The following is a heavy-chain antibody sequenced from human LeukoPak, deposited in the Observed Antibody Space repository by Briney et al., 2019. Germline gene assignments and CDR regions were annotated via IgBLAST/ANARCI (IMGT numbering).Heavy chain of an antibody. CDR2: IRSKANSYAT. D-gene: IGHD4-17*01. V-gene: IGHV3-73*01. J-gene: IGHJ4*02. CDR1: GFTFSGSA. CDR3: ALTTVTTRWY. Sequence: GGSLRLSCAASGFTFSGSAMHWVRQASGKGLEWVGRIRSKANSYATAYAASVKGRFTISRDDSKNTAYLQMNSLKTEDTAVYYCALTTVTTRWYWGQGTLVTVSS.